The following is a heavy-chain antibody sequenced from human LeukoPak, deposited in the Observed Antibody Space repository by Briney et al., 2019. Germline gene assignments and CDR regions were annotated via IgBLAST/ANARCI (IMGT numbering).Heavy chain of an antibody. V-gene: IGHV1-69*04. D-gene: IGHD3-22*01. J-gene: IGHJ6*02. Sequence: GASVKVSCKASGGTFSSYAISWVRQASGQGLEWMGRIIPILGIANYAQKFQGRVTITADKSTSTAYMELSSLRSEDTAVYYCASYDSSGYSGYYYYYGMDVWGQGTTVTVSS. CDR3: ASYDSSGYSGYYYYYGMDV. CDR1: GGTFSSYA. CDR2: IIPILGIA.